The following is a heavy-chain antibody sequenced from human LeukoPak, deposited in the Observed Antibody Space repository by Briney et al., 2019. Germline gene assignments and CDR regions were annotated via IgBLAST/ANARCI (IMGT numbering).Heavy chain of an antibody. D-gene: IGHD5-18*01. V-gene: IGHV1-2*02. J-gene: IGHJ4*02. CDR2: INPNSGGT. CDR3: ARGDRMDTAMATFDY. CDR1: GYTFTGYY. Sequence: ASVTVSCKASGYTFTGYYMHWVRQAPGQGLEWMGWINPNSGGTNYAQKFQGRVTMTRDTSISTAYMELSRLRSDDTAVYYCARGDRMDTAMATFDYWGQGTLVTVSS.